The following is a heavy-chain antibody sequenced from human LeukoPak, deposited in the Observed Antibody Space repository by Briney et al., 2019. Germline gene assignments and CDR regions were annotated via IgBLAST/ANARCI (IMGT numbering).Heavy chain of an antibody. V-gene: IGHV4-59*12. CDR3: AKEAIVVVMVPWYFQH. CDR2: IYYSGST. Sequence: PSETLSLTCTVSGGSISSYYWSWIRQPPGKGLEWIGYIYYSGSTNYNPSLKSRVTISVDTSKNQFSLKLSSVTAADTAVYYCAKEAIVVVMVPWYFQHWGQGTLVTVSS. J-gene: IGHJ1*01. D-gene: IGHD2-2*01. CDR1: GGSISSYY.